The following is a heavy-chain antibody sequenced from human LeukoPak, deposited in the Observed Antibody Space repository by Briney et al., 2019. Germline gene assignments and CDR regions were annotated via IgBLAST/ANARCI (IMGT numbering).Heavy chain of an antibody. J-gene: IGHJ4*02. CDR3: ARDRRRHCSGGSCYSY. V-gene: IGHV3-21*01. CDR1: GFTFSSYS. CDR2: ISSSSSYI. D-gene: IGHD2-15*01. Sequence: GGSLRLSCAASGFTFSSYSMNWVRQAPGKGLEWVPSISSSSSYIYYADSVKGRFTISRDNAKNSLYLQMNSLRAEDTAVYYCARDRRRHCSGGSCYSYWGQGTLVTVSS.